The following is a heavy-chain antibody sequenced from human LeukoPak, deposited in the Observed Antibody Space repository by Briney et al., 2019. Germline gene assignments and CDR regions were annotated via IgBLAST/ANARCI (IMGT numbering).Heavy chain of an antibody. D-gene: IGHD3-22*01. CDR1: GGSFSGYY. Sequence: SETLSLTCAVYGGSFSGYYWSWIRQPPGKGLEWIGEINHSGSTNYNPSLKSRVTTSVDTSKNQFSLKLSSVTAADTAVYYCARVPLYDSSGYYYGRGAFDIWGQGTMVTVSS. V-gene: IGHV4-34*01. CDR2: INHSGST. J-gene: IGHJ3*02. CDR3: ARVPLYDSSGYYYGRGAFDI.